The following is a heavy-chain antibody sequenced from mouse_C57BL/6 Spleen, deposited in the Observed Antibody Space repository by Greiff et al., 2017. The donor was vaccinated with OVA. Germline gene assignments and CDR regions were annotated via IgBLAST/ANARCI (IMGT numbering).Heavy chain of an antibody. CDR1: GYTFTDYN. D-gene: IGHD4-1*01. CDR3: ARLLDWDVAY. J-gene: IGHJ3*01. V-gene: IGHV1-18*01. CDR2: INPNNGGT. Sequence: EVQLQQSGPELVKPGASVKIPCKASGYTFTDYNMDWVKQSHGKSLEWIGDINPNNGGTIYNQKFKGKATLTVDKSSSTAYMELRSLTSEDTAVYYCARLLDWDVAYWGQGTLVTVSA.